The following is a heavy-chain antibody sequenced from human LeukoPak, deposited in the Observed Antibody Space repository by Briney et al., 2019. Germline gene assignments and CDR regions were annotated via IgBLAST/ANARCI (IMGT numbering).Heavy chain of an antibody. D-gene: IGHD3-10*01. Sequence: PSETLSLTCTVSGDSISSYYWSWIRQPPGKGLEWIGYIYYSGSTNYNPSLKSRITISVDTSKDQFTLKLSSVTAAGTAVYYCARTVVRNFCFDYWGQGTLLTVSS. CDR1: GDSISSYY. CDR3: ARTVVRNFCFDY. CDR2: IYYSGST. J-gene: IGHJ4*02. V-gene: IGHV4-59*08.